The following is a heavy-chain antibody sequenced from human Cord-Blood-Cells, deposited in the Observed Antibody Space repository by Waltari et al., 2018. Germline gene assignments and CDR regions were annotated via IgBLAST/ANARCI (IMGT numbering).Heavy chain of an antibody. CDR1: Y. J-gene: IGHJ4*02. CDR2: ISSSGSTI. Sequence: YMSWIRQAPGKGLEWVSYISSSGSTIYYADSVKGRFTISRDNAKNSLYLQMNSLRVEDTAVYYCARDIVVVPAAIDYWGQGTLVTVSS. D-gene: IGHD2-2*01. V-gene: IGHV3-11*04. CDR3: ARDIVVVPAAIDY.